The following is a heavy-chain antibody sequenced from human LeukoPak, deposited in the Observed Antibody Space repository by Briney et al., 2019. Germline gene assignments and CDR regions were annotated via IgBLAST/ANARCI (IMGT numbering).Heavy chain of an antibody. V-gene: IGHV1-69*13. CDR2: IIPIFGTA. J-gene: IGHJ4*02. CDR1: VGTFSSYA. D-gene: IGHD3-10*01. Sequence: ASVKVSCKASVGTFSSYAISWVRQAPGQGLEWMGGIIPIFGTANYAQKFQGRVTIIADESTSTAYMELSSLRSEDTAVYYCARTGAYGSGSYSIMGTFDYWGQGTRVTV. CDR3: ARTGAYGSGSYSIMGTFDY.